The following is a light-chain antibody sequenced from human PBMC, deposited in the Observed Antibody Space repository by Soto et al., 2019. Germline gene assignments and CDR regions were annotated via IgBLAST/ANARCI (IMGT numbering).Light chain of an antibody. CDR3: QQYHSSPYT. CDR2: GAS. Sequence: EIVLTQSPGTLSLSPGERATLSCRASQSVSSNYLAWYQQKPGQAPRLLIYGASSRATGIPDRFSGSGSGTDFTLTISRLEPEEFAVYYCQQYHSSPYTFGQGTKLEIK. J-gene: IGKJ2*01. V-gene: IGKV3-20*01. CDR1: QSVSSNY.